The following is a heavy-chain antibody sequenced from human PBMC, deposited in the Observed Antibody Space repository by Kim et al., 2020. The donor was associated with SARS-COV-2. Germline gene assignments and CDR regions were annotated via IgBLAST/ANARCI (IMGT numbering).Heavy chain of an antibody. D-gene: IGHD2-21*02. J-gene: IGHJ5*02. V-gene: IGHV4-4*02. CDR3: AREAATATWLDP. Sequence: TNYNPSFKSRVAISRDKAMNQFSLKLTSMTATDTGVYYCAREAATATWLDPWGQGTLVTVSS.